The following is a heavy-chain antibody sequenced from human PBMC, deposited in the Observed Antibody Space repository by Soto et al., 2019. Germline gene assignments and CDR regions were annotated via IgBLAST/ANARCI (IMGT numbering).Heavy chain of an antibody. V-gene: IGHV3-30*18. CDR2: MSYDGSNK. J-gene: IGHJ4*02. CDR3: AKDVRQQLGGIDY. D-gene: IGHD6-13*01. CDR1: GFTFSSYG. Sequence: QVQLVESGGGVVQPGRSLRLSCAASGFTFSSYGMHWVRQAPGKGLEWVAVMSYDGSNKYYADSVKGRFTISRDNSKNTLYLQMNSLRAEDTAVYYCAKDVRQQLGGIDYWGQGTLVTVSS.